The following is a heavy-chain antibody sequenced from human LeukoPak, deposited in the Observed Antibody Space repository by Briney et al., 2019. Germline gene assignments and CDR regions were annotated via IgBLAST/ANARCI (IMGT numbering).Heavy chain of an antibody. CDR1: GGSFSGYY. V-gene: IGHV4-34*01. Sequence: SETLSLTCAVYGGSFSGYYWSWIRQPPGKGLEWIGEINHSGSTNYNPSLKSRVTISVDTSKNQFSLKLNSVTAADTAVYYCARRPYSSTWPFNYWGQGTLVTVSS. J-gene: IGHJ4*02. D-gene: IGHD6-13*01. CDR2: INHSGST. CDR3: ARRPYSSTWPFNY.